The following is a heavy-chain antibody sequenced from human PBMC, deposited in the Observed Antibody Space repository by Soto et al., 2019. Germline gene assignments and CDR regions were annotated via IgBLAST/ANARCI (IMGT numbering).Heavy chain of an antibody. J-gene: IGHJ4*02. CDR1: GFSFSNHG. D-gene: IGHD6-19*01. CDR2: ISYDGSNK. CDR3: ARNSRATVAGAPDY. Sequence: GGSLRLSCVASGFSFSNHGMHWVRQAPGKGLEWVAVISYDGSNKDYVESVKGRFTISRDNSKNTLYLQINSLRVEDTAVFYCARNSRATVAGAPDYWGQGTLVTVSS. V-gene: IGHV3-30*03.